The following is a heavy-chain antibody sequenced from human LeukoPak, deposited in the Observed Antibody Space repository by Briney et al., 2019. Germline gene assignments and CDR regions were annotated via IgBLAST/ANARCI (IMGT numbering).Heavy chain of an antibody. D-gene: IGHD6-13*01. Sequence: GGSLGLSCAASGFTFSSYSMSWVRQAPGKGLEWVSAISGSGGSTYYADSVKGRFTISRDNSKNTLYLQMNSLRAEDTAVYYCAKEGSIAAAGTRFGYWGQGTLVTVSS. CDR3: AKEGSIAAAGTRFGY. CDR2: ISGSGGST. CDR1: GFTFSSYS. J-gene: IGHJ4*02. V-gene: IGHV3-23*01.